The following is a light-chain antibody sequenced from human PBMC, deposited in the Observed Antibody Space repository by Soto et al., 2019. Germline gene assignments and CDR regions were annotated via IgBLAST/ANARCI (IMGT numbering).Light chain of an antibody. CDR1: QSVSSN. Sequence: EVVMTQSPATLSVSPGERATLSCRASQSVSSNLAWYQQKVGQAPRLLIYRASTMATGIPARFSGSGSGTEFTLTISSLQSEDFAVYYCQQHNNWPLTFGGGTKVEIK. CDR2: RAS. CDR3: QQHNNWPLT. V-gene: IGKV3-15*01. J-gene: IGKJ4*01.